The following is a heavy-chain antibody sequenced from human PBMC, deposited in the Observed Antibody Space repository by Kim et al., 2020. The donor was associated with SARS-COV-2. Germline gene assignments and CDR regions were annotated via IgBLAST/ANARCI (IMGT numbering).Heavy chain of an antibody. J-gene: IGHJ4*02. D-gene: IGHD3-22*01. Sequence: AQKFQGRVTITADESTSPAYMELSSLRSEDTAVYYCAMLSAYDSSGYYFDYWGQGTLVTVSS. V-gene: IGHV1-69*01. CDR3: AMLSAYDSSGYYFDY.